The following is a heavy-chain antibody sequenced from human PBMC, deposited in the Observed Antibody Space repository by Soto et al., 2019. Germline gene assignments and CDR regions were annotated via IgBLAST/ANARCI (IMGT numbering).Heavy chain of an antibody. V-gene: IGHV3-23*01. J-gene: IGHJ3*02. CDR1: GFTFSSNA. CDR2: ISGSGGVT. D-gene: IGHD5-12*01. CDR3: AREGVYSDYGDAFDI. Sequence: SCAASGFTFSSNAMGWVRQAPGKGLEWVSHISGSGGVTYYADSVKGRFTISRDNSKNTLNLQMNRLRVEDTAVYYCAREGVYSDYGDAFDIWGQGTMVTVSS.